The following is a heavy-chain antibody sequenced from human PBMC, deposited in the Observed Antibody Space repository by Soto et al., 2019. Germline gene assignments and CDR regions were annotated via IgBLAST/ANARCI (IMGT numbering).Heavy chain of an antibody. Sequence: PGGSLRLSCAASGFTFSSYAMSWVRQAPGKGLEWVSAISGSGGSTYYADSVKGRFTVSRDNSKNTLYLQMNSLRAEDTAVYYCAKMSGSGRYYFDYWGQGTLVTVSS. CDR3: AKMSGSGRYYFDY. V-gene: IGHV3-23*01. D-gene: IGHD6-19*01. J-gene: IGHJ4*02. CDR1: GFTFSSYA. CDR2: ISGSGGST.